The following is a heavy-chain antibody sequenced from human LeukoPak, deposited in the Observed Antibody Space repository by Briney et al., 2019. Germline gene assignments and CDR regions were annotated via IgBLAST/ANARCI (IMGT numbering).Heavy chain of an antibody. CDR3: ARGISGGFDI. V-gene: IGHV1-2*06. CDR2: IIPYSGAA. J-gene: IGHJ3*02. CDR1: GYIFTAYH. D-gene: IGHD2-21*01. Sequence: ASVKVSCKSSGYIFTAYHLHWVRQAPGPGLEWMGRIIPYSGAANYAQNFQGRVKTTRDTSISTAYMELRRLSPDDTALYYCARGISGGFDIWGQGTMVTVSS.